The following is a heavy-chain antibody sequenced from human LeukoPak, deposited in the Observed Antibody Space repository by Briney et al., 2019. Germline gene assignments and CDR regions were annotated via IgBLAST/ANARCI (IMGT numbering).Heavy chain of an antibody. CDR2: ISGNGGRT. V-gene: IGHV3-23*01. D-gene: IGHD4-17*01. Sequence: PGGSLRLSCAASGFTFSSYGMSWVRQAPGKGLEWVSFISGNGGRTDYAESVKGRFTISRDNSKNTVYLQMNSLRDEDTATYYCAKDPNGDYVGTFDVWGQGTMVTVSS. CDR3: AKDPNGDYVGTFDV. CDR1: GFTFSSYG. J-gene: IGHJ3*01.